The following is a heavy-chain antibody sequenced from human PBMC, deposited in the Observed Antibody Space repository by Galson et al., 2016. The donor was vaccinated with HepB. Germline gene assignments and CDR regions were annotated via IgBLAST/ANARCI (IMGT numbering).Heavy chain of an antibody. J-gene: IGHJ4*02. V-gene: IGHV3-11*06. CDR3: ARVRVSITVVTRPIDY. D-gene: IGHD4-23*01. Sequence: SLRLSCAASGFSFSDYYMAWIRQAPGKGLELISYITSGSTYTNHADSLKGRFTISRDDPKNSVYLQMYSLRVDDTAIYFCARVRVSITVVTRPIDYWGPGTLVTVSS. CDR1: GFSFSDYY. CDR2: ITSGSTYT.